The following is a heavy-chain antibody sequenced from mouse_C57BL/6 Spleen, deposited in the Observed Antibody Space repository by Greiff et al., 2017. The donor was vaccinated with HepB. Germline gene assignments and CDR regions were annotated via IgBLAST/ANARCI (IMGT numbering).Heavy chain of an antibody. J-gene: IGHJ1*03. V-gene: IGHV10-3*01. CDR2: IRSKSSNYAT. D-gene: IGHD1-1*01. Sequence: EVQLVESGGGLVQPKGSLKLSCAASGFTFNTYAMHWVRQAPGKGLEWVARIRSKSSNYATYYADSVKDRFTISRDDSQSMLYLQMNNLKTEDTAMYYCVRDPSTVVPYWYFDVWGTGTTVTVSS. CDR3: VRDPSTVVPYWYFDV. CDR1: GFTFNTYA.